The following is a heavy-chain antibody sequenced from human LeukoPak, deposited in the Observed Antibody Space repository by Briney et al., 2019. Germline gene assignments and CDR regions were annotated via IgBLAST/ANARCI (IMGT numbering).Heavy chain of an antibody. D-gene: IGHD6-19*01. J-gene: IGHJ5*02. CDR2: INHSGST. CDR3: ARDLGIAVAGTGWFDP. CDR1: GGSFSGYY. V-gene: IGHV4-34*01. Sequence: SETLSLTCAVYGGSFSGYYWSWIRQPPGKGLEWIGEINHSGSTNYNPSLKSRVTISVDTSKNQFSLKLSSVTAADTAVYYCARDLGIAVAGTGWFDPWGQGTLVTVSS.